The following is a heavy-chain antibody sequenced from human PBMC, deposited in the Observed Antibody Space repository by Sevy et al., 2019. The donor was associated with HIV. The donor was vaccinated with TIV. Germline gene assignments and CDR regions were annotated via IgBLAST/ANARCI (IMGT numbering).Heavy chain of an antibody. CDR1: GGTFSSYG. J-gene: IGHJ4*02. Sequence: ASVKVSCKASGGTFSSYGISWVRQAPGQRLEWMGGIIPILGTVNYAQKFQGRVTITAEESTMTAYMELSSLRSEDTAVYYCARGGGNGWYYFDYWGQETLVTVSS. CDR2: IIPILGTV. D-gene: IGHD6-19*01. V-gene: IGHV1-69*13. CDR3: ARGGGNGWYYFDY.